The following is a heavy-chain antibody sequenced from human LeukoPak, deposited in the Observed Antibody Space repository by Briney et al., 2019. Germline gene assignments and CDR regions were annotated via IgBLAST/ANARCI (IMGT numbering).Heavy chain of an antibody. CDR2: IIPIFGTA. CDR3: ARVVTIDAFDI. V-gene: IGHV1-69*13. Sequence: GASVKVSCKASGGTFSSYAIGWVRQAPGQGLEWMGGIIPIFGTANYAQKFQGRVTITADESTSTAYMELSSLRSEDTAVYYCARVVTIDAFDIWGQGTMVTVSS. D-gene: IGHD2-21*02. J-gene: IGHJ3*02. CDR1: GGTFSSYA.